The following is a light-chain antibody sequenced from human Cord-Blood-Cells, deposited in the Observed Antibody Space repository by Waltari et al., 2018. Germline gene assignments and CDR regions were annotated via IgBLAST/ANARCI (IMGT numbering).Light chain of an antibody. CDR2: EGS. CDR1: SSDVGCYNL. J-gene: IGLJ1*01. Sequence: QSALTQPASVSGSPGQSITISCTGTSSDVGCYNLVSWYQQHPGKAPKLMIYEGSKRRSGVSNRFSGSKSGNTASLTISGLQAEDEADYYCCSYAGSSGVFGTGTKVTVL. V-gene: IGLV2-23*01. CDR3: CSYAGSSGV.